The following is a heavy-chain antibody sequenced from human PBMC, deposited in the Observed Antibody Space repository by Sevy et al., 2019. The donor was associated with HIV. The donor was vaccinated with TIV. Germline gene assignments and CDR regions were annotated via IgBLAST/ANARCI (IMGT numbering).Heavy chain of an antibody. Sequence: GGSLRLSCAASGFTFSRSGMHWVRQAPGKGLEWLTFIRFDGSAKYYADSVKGRFTISRDNSKNTLYFQMNSLRPEDTAVYYCMKTPLGRVSGTSYWGQGTLVTVSS. J-gene: IGHJ4*02. CDR2: IRFDGSAK. CDR3: MKTPLGRVSGTSY. V-gene: IGHV3-30*02. D-gene: IGHD3-10*01. CDR1: GFTFSRSG.